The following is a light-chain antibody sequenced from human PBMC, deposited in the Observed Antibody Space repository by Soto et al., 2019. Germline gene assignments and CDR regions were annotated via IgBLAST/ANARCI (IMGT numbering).Light chain of an antibody. CDR3: QQYRSSPRT. Sequence: EIELTQSPGTLSLSPGERATLSCRASQSFSSRYLAWYQQKPGQAPRLLIYGASSRATGIPDRFSGSGSGTDFTLTINGLEPDDLAMYYCQQYRSSPRTFGQGTKVDI. J-gene: IGKJ1*01. V-gene: IGKV3-20*01. CDR1: QSFSSRY. CDR2: GAS.